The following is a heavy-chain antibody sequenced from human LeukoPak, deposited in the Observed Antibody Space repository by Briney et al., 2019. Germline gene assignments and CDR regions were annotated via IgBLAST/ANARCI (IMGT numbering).Heavy chain of an antibody. Sequence: ASVKVSCKASGYTFTSYAMHWVRQAPGQRLEWMGWISAYNGNTNYAQKLQGRVTMTTDTSTSTAYMELRSLRSDDTAVYYCARAVPSHRPSFGYYGMDVWGQGTTVTVSS. CDR3: ARAVPSHRPSFGYYGMDV. J-gene: IGHJ6*02. CDR2: ISAYNGNT. D-gene: IGHD3-10*01. CDR1: GYTFTSYA. V-gene: IGHV1-18*01.